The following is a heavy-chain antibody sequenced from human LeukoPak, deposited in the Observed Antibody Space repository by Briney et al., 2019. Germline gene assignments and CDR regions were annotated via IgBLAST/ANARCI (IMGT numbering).Heavy chain of an antibody. J-gene: IGHJ4*02. CDR3: ARAFHDTLPYIGY. Sequence: GGSPRLSCAASGFTFSSYSMNWVRQAPEKELEWVSSISSSSSYIYYADSVKGRFTISRDNAKNSLYLQMNSLRAEDTAVYYCARAFHDTLPYIGYWGQGTLVTVSS. V-gene: IGHV3-21*01. CDR2: ISSSSSYI. CDR1: GFTFSSYS. D-gene: IGHD3-9*01.